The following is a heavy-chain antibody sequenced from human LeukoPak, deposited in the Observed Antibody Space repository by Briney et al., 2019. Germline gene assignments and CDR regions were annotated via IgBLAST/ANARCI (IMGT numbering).Heavy chain of an antibody. CDR1: GFTFSSYG. D-gene: IGHD2-2*02. CDR3: AKGDCSSTSCYTSPFDY. Sequence: GGSLRLSCAASGFTFSSYGMHWVRQAPGKGLEWVAVIWYDGSNKYYADSVKGRFTISRDNSKNTLYLQMNSLRAEDTAVYYCAKGDCSSTSCYTSPFDYWGQGTLVTVSS. CDR2: IWYDGSNK. J-gene: IGHJ4*02. V-gene: IGHV3-33*06.